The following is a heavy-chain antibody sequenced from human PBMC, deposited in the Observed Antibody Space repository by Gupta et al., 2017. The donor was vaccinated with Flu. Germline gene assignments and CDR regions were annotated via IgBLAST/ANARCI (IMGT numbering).Heavy chain of an antibody. CDR1: EFTFSSYT. CDR2: IGGSGETT. CDR3: AKHSYYYGVDV. Sequence: EVQLLESGGGWVQPGGSLRLSCGASEFTFSSYTLSWVRQAPGKGLEWVCAIGGSGETTYYADSVKGRFTISRDNSKNALFLQMNSLRADDAAVYFCAKHSYYYGVDVWGQGTTVTVSS. J-gene: IGHJ6*02. V-gene: IGHV3-23*01.